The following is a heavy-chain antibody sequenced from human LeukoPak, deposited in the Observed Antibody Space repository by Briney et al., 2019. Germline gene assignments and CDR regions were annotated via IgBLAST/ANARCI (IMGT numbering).Heavy chain of an antibody. CDR1: GGTFIIYA. CDR3: ARGLGCSSTSCPPNWFDP. D-gene: IGHD2-2*01. J-gene: IGHJ5*02. CDR2: TIPIFGTA. Sequence: SVTVSFKASGGTFIIYAIRWVRQAPGQGLEWMGGTIPIFGTANYAQKFQGRVTITADEFTRTAYMELSSLRSEDTAVYYCARGLGCSSTSCPPNWFDPWGQGTLVTVSS. V-gene: IGHV1-69*01.